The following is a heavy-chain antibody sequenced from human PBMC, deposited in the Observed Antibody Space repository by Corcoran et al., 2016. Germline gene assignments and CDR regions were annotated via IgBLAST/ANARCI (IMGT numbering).Heavy chain of an antibody. CDR3: AHRMVASPPKPFDY. D-gene: IGHD2-15*01. V-gene: IGHV2-5*01. CDR1: GFSLTTSGVG. J-gene: IGHJ4*02. CDR2: IYSNDDK. Sequence: QITLKESGPTLVKPTQTLTLTCTFSGFSLTTSGVGVGWIRQPPGKALEWLAVIYSNDDKRYSPSLSSRLTITKETSKNQVVFTMTNMDRVDTATYYCAHRMVASPPKPFDYWGQGTLVTVSS.